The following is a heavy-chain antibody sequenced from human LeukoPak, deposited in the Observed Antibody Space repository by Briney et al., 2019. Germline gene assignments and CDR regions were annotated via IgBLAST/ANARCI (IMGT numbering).Heavy chain of an antibody. CDR1: GYTLTELS. D-gene: IGHD6-13*01. V-gene: IGHV1-24*01. CDR3: ATGYLVTAGLMDV. Sequence: ASVKVSCKVSGYTLTELSMFWVRQAPGKGLEWMGSFDPEDGKTIYAQKFQGRVTMTEDTSTDTAYMELSSLRSEDTAVYRATGYLVTAGLMDVWGQGTTVTVSS. J-gene: IGHJ6*02. CDR2: FDPEDGKT.